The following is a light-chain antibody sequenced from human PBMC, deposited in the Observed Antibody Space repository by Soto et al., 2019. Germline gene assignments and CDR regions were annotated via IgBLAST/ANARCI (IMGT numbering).Light chain of an antibody. Sequence: QSALTQPASVSGSPGQSITISCTGTSSDVGGYNYVSWYQQHPGKAPKLMIYDVDNRPSGVSNRFSGSKSGNTASLTISGLQSEDEADYYCSSYTSRSTGVFGTGTKLTAL. J-gene: IGLJ1*01. CDR3: SSYTSRSTGV. CDR2: DVD. V-gene: IGLV2-14*01. CDR1: SSDVGGYNY.